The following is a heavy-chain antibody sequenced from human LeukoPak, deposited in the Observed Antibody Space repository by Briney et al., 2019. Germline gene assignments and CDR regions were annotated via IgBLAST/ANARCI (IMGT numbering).Heavy chain of an antibody. CDR2: INQDRSET. D-gene: IGHD5-18*01. CDR1: GFSFSNYW. V-gene: IGHV3-7*01. CDR3: ARDPSRGYNYGYGDY. J-gene: IGHJ4*02. Sequence: GGSLRLSCAASGFSFSNYWMTWVRQAPGKGLEWVAHINQDRSETYYMDSVKGRFTIARDNAKNSLYLQMNSLRAEDTAVYYCARDPSRGYNYGYGDYWGQGTLVIVS.